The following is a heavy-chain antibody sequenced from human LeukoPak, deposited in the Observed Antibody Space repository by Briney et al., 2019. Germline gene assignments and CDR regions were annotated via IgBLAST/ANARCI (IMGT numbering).Heavy chain of an antibody. CDR2: ISISSSYI. D-gene: IGHD3-22*01. Sequence: GGSLRLSCAASGFTFSNCAMSWVRQAPGKGLEWVSSISISSSYIYYADSVKGRFTISRDNAKNSLYLQMNSLRAGDTAVYYCARAPYYDSNGYFYGAFDIWGPGTMVTVSS. V-gene: IGHV3-21*04. CDR1: GFTFSNCA. CDR3: ARAPYYDSNGYFYGAFDI. J-gene: IGHJ3*02.